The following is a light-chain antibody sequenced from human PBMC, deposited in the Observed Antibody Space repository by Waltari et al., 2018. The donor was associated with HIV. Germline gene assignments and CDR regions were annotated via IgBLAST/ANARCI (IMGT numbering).Light chain of an antibody. CDR1: DLDIGNYNL. Sequence: QSALTQPASVSGHPGQSVTITCTGTDLDIGNYNLVSLFQQHPGKAPKLLIYDVSKRPSGVSSRFSGSKSGYFASLTISGLLTEDESSYYCLTYVSKTSTWQFGGGTYLTV. V-gene: IGLV2-23*02. J-gene: IGLJ3*02. CDR3: LTYVSKTSTWQ. CDR2: DVS.